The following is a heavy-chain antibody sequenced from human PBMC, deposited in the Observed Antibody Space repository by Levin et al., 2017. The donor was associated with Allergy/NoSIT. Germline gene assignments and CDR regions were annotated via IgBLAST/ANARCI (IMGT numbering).Heavy chain of an antibody. V-gene: IGHV1-69*13. CDR1: GGTFSNYA. CDR3: ASGAVVVPAASSYGYFDL. D-gene: IGHD2-2*01. J-gene: IGHJ2*01. Sequence: VASVKVSCKASGGTFSNYAISWVRQAPGQGLEWMGGIIPMFGTANYAQKFQGRVTITADESTSTAYMELSSLRSEDTAVYYCASGAVVVPAASSYGYFDLWGRGTPVTVSS. CDR2: IIPMFGTA.